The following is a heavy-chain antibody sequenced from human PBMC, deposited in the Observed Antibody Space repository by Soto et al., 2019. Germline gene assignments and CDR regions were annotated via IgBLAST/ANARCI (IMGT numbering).Heavy chain of an antibody. CDR1: GFTFSSYG. CDR2: IWYDGSNK. Sequence: GGSLRLSCAASGFTFSSYGMHWVRQAPGKGLEWVAVIWYDGSNKYYADSVKGRFTISRDNSKNTLHLQMNSLRAEDTAVYYCARDFIRGLPPDYYYGMDVWGQGTTVTVSS. V-gene: IGHV3-33*01. D-gene: IGHD4-17*01. J-gene: IGHJ6*02. CDR3: ARDFIRGLPPDYYYGMDV.